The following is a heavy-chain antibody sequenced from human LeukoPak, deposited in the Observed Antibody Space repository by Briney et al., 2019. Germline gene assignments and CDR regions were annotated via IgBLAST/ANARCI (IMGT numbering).Heavy chain of an antibody. J-gene: IGHJ5*02. CDR3: ARGQNWFDP. V-gene: IGHV3-11*01. CDR2: ISGSGSTT. Sequence: GGSLRLSCAASGFTFSDYYMSWIRQAPGKGLEWLSYISGSGSTTQCEDSVKGRFTISRDNAENSLYLQMNSLSAEDTAVYYCARGQNWFDPWGQGTLVTVSS. CDR1: GFTFSDYY.